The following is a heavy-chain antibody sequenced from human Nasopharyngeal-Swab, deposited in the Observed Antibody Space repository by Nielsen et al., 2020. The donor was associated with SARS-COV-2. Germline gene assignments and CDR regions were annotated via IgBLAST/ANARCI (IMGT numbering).Heavy chain of an antibody. CDR3: AKHWHTTKTNFDY. J-gene: IGHJ4*02. CDR1: GFTFSSYA. V-gene: IGHV3-23*01. CDR2: ISGSGDTT. D-gene: IGHD1-1*01. Sequence: GESLKISCAASGFTFSSYAMSWVRRAPGKGLDWVSIISGSGDTTYYADSVKDRFTISRDNSKNTLYLEMNSLRVEDTAVYYCAKHWHTTKTNFDYWGQGTLVTVSS.